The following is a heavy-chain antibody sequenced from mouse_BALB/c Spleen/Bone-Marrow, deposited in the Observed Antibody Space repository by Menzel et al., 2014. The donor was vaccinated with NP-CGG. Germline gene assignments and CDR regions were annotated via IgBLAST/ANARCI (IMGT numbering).Heavy chain of an antibody. CDR1: GFSLTSYG. V-gene: IGHV2-2*02. D-gene: IGHD2-2*01. J-gene: IGHJ2*01. CDR2: IWSGGST. Sequence: LKDSGPGLVQPSQSLSISCTVSGFSLTSYGVHWVRQSPGKGLEWLGVIWSGGSTDYYAAFISGLSISKDNSKSQVFFKMNRLQANDTAIYYCAKKWRGNDGFDYWGQVFVLTVSS. CDR3: AKKWRGNDGFDY.